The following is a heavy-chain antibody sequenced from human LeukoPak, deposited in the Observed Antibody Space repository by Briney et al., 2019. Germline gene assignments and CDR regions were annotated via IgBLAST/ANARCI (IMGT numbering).Heavy chain of an antibody. Sequence: PGGSLRLSCAASGFTFGIYAMTWVRQTPGKGLEWVSGISGRGSSTYYADSVKGRFTISRDNSKDTLYLQMNTLRAEDTALYYCAKALNWNPDYYHCGLDVWGQGTTVTVSS. J-gene: IGHJ6*02. CDR1: GFTFGIYA. V-gene: IGHV3-23*01. CDR2: ISGRGSST. D-gene: IGHD1-1*01. CDR3: AKALNWNPDYYHCGLDV.